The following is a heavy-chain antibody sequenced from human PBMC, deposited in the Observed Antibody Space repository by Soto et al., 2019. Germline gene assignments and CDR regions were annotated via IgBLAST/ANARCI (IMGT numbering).Heavy chain of an antibody. CDR2: IYYSGST. CDR3: GRLVGGVRLMDV. V-gene: IGHV4-39*01. J-gene: IGHJ6*02. D-gene: IGHD3-16*01. CDR1: GGSISSSSYY. Sequence: SETLSLTCTVSGGSISSSSYYWGWIRQPPGKGLEWIGSIYYSGSTYYNPSLKSRLTMSVDTSKNQFSLMLSSVTAADTAVYYCGRLVGGVRLMDVWGQGTTVTVSS.